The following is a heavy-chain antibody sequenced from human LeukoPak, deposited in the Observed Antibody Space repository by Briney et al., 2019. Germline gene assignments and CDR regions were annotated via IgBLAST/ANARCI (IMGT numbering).Heavy chain of an antibody. CDR1: GFTFSSYG. V-gene: IGHV3-23*01. J-gene: IGHJ5*02. CDR3: AKDGYYDSSGRNWFDP. CDR2: ICGSGGST. Sequence: GGSLRLSCAASGFTFSSYGMSWVRQAPGKGLEWVSAICGSGGSTYYADSVKGRFTISRDNSKNTLYLQMNSLRAEDTAVYYCAKDGYYDSSGRNWFDPWGQGTLVTVSS. D-gene: IGHD3-22*01.